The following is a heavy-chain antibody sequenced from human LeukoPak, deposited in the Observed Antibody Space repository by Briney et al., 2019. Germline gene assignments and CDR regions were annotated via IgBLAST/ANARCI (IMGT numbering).Heavy chain of an antibody. J-gene: IGHJ4*02. CDR1: GYSFTSYW. V-gene: IGHV5-51*01. D-gene: IGHD3-10*01. Sequence: GESLKISCKGPGYSFTSYWIGWLRQMPGKGLEWMGIIYPGDSDTSYSPSFQGQVTISADKSISTAYLQWSSLKASDTAFYYCARQSIRGVLSGFDYWGQGTLVTVSS. CDR3: ARQSIRGVLSGFDY. CDR2: IYPGDSDT.